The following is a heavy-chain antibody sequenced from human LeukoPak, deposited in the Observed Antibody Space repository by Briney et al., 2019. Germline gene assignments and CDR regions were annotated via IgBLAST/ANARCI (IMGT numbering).Heavy chain of an antibody. Sequence: ASVKVSCKASGYTFTSYDINWVRQATGQGLEWMGWMNPNSGNTGYAQKFQGRVTMTRNTSISTAYMELSSLRSEDTAVYYCARGGNIVVVPAAMTGGYYYYGMDVWGQGTTVTVSS. CDR3: ARGGNIVVVPAAMTGGYYYYGMDV. CDR2: MNPNSGNT. V-gene: IGHV1-8*01. D-gene: IGHD2-2*01. J-gene: IGHJ6*02. CDR1: GYTFTSYD.